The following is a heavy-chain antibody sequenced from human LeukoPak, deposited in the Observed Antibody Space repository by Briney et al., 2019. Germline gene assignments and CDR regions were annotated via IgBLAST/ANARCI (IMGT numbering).Heavy chain of an antibody. Sequence: GGSLRLSCAASGFTFSFYSMNWVRQAPGKGLERISYITSNSGAIYYADTVQGRFIISRDNAKNSLSLQMNSLRDEDTAIYYCARSVEGHFDYWGQGTLVTVSS. CDR1: GFTFSFYS. D-gene: IGHD2-21*01. CDR3: ARSVEGHFDY. CDR2: ITSNSGAI. J-gene: IGHJ4*02. V-gene: IGHV3-48*02.